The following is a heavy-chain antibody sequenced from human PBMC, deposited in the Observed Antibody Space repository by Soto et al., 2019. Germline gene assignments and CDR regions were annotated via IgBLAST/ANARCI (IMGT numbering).Heavy chain of an antibody. CDR3: ARGDRGAFDL. CDR1: GFTFSYYW. V-gene: IGHV3-74*01. J-gene: IGHJ3*01. D-gene: IGHD1-26*01. CDR2: IHSDGSST. Sequence: EVQLLESGGGLVQPGESLRLSCAVSGFTFSYYWMHWVRQAPGMGLVWVSRIHSDGSSTTYADSVKGRFTISRDNARNTLYLQMNSLRAEDTAVYYCARGDRGAFDLWGQGTVVTVSS.